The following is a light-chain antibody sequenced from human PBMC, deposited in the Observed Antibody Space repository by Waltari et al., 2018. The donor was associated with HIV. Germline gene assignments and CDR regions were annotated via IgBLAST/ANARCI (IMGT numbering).Light chain of an antibody. CDR1: QSISSW. Sequence: DIQMTKSPSTLSASVGDRVTITCRASQSISSWLDWYQQKPGKAPKLLIYKASSLESGVPSRFSGSGSGTEFTLTISSLQPDDFATYYCQQYNSYSRTFGQGTKVEIK. J-gene: IGKJ1*01. CDR2: KAS. V-gene: IGKV1-5*03. CDR3: QQYNSYSRT.